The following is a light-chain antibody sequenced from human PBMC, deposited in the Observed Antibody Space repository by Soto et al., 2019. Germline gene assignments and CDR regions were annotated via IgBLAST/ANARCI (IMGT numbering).Light chain of an antibody. Sequence: EIVMTQSPATLSVSPGERATLSCRASQSVSSNLAWYQQKPGQAPRLLIYGASTRATGIPARFSGSGSGTDFTLTISSLQSEDFAVYYWQQYNNWPYTFGQGTRLEIK. V-gene: IGKV3-15*01. CDR1: QSVSSN. CDR3: QQYNNWPYT. J-gene: IGKJ5*01. CDR2: GAS.